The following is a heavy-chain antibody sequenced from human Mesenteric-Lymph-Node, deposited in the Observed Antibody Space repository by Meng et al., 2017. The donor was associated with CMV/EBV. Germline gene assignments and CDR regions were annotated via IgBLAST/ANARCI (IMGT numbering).Heavy chain of an antibody. Sequence: FTCSSYSMNWVRQAPGKGLEWVSSISSSSSYIYYADSVKGRFTISRDNAKNSLYLQMNSLRAEDTAVYYCARDWDGYCSGGSCLYFDYWGQGTLVTVSS. CDR3: ARDWDGYCSGGSCLYFDY. J-gene: IGHJ4*02. V-gene: IGHV3-21*01. CDR2: ISSSSSYI. CDR1: FTCSSYS. D-gene: IGHD2-15*01.